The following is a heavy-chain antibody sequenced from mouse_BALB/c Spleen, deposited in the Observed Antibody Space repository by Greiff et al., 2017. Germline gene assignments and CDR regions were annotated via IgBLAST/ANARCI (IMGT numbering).Heavy chain of an antibody. CDR1: GFTFSDFY. D-gene: IGHD2-10*02. CDR2: SRNKANDYTT. J-gene: IGHJ2*01. Sequence: EVNVVESGGGLVQPGGSLRLSCATSGFTFSDFYMEWVRQPPGKRLEWIAASRNKANDYTTEYSASVKGRFIVSRDTSQSILYLQMNALRAEDTAIYYCARDRKYGSFDYWGQGTTLTVSS. CDR3: ARDRKYGSFDY. V-gene: IGHV7-1*02.